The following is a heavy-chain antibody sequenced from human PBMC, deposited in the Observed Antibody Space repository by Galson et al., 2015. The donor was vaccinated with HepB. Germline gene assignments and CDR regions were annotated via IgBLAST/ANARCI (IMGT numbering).Heavy chain of an antibody. D-gene: IGHD6-13*01. CDR3: ARDTSSSSSWHKRRFDY. CDR1: GYTFTSYG. J-gene: IGHJ4*02. V-gene: IGHV1-18*04. Sequence: SVKVSCKASGYTFTSYGISWERQAPGQGLEWMGWISAYNGNTNYAQKLQGRVTMTTDTSTSTAYMELRSLRSDDTAVYYCARDTSSSSSWHKRRFDYWGQGTLVTVSS. CDR2: ISAYNGNT.